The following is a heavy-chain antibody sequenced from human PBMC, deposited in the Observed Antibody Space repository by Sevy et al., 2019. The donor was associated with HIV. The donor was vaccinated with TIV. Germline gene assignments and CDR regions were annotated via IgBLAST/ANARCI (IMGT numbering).Heavy chain of an antibody. CDR1: GFTFSRNG. J-gene: IGHJ4*02. V-gene: IGHV3-7*01. CDR3: VREGVGGYSYSLDC. D-gene: IGHD5-18*01. CDR2: MKEDGSDK. Sequence: GGSLRLSCAASGFTFSRNGMHWVRQAPGKGLEWVATMKEDGSDKDYVDSVKGRFTISRDNAKNSLYLQMNSLRAEDTAVYYCVREGVGGYSYSLDCWGQGTLVTVSS.